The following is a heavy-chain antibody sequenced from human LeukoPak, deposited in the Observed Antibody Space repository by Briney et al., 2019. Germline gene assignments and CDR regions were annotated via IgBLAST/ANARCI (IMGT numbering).Heavy chain of an antibody. D-gene: IGHD5-18*01. CDR3: AKPLTSYSSGFSDAFDV. CDR1: GFTFSIYA. Sequence: GGSLRPSCAASGFTFSIYAMHWVRQAPGKGLEHVSTITTNGGNTYYADSVKGRFTISRDNSKDTLFLQLGRLRAEDIGVYYCAKPLTSYSSGFSDAFDVWGHGTMVTVSS. V-gene: IGHV3-64*02. J-gene: IGHJ3*01. CDR2: ITTNGGNT.